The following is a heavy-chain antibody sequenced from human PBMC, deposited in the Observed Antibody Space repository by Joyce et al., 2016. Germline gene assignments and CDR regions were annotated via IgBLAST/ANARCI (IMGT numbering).Heavy chain of an antibody. Sequence: QVQLQQWGAGLLKPSETLSLTCAVYGGSFSGYYWTWIRQPPGKGLEWIGEINHRGGTTYNPSLRSRVTTSVDTSKNQFSLRLSSVTAADTAVYYCARGTGQDSFGSGSYFNWGQGTLVTVSS. CDR1: GGSFSGYY. D-gene: IGHD3-10*01. J-gene: IGHJ4*02. CDR3: ARGTGQDSFGSGSYFN. V-gene: IGHV4-34*02. CDR2: INHRGGT.